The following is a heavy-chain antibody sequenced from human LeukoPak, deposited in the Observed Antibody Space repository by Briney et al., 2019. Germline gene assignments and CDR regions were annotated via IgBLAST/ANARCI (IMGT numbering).Heavy chain of an antibody. CDR3: ARGAGMVAAPPLDY. CDR1: GGSTSSYY. J-gene: IGHJ4*02. Sequence: SETLSLTCTVSGGSTSSYYWSWIRQPAGKGLEWIGRIYTSGSTNYNPSLKSRVTMSVDTSKNQFSLKLSSVTAADTAVYYCARGAGMVAAPPLDYWGQGTLVTVSS. V-gene: IGHV4-4*07. CDR2: IYTSGST. D-gene: IGHD2-15*01.